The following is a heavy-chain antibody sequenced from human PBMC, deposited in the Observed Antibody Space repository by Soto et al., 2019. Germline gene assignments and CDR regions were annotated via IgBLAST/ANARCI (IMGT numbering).Heavy chain of an antibody. Sequence: EVQLVETGGGLIQPGGSLRLSCAASGFSVSNNHMSWVRQAPGKGLEWVSLIHIDDNTYYTDAVKGRFTISRDYSKNTLFLQMNNLRAEDTALYYCARDGSGPFGYWGQGTQVTVSS. CDR3: ARDGSGPFGY. D-gene: IGHD2-15*01. CDR2: IHIDDNT. CDR1: GFSVSNNH. J-gene: IGHJ4*02. V-gene: IGHV3-53*02.